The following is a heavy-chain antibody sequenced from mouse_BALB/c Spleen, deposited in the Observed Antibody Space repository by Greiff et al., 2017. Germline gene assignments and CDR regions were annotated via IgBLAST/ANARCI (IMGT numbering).Heavy chain of an antibody. Sequence: EVQGVESGGGLVQPGGSRKLSCAASGFTFSSFGMHWVRQAPEKGLEWVAYISSGSSTIYYADTVKGRFTISRDNPKNTLFLQMTSLRSEDTAMYYCARGYGSPMDYWGQGTSVTVSS. D-gene: IGHD1-1*01. V-gene: IGHV5-17*02. J-gene: IGHJ4*01. CDR3: ARGYGSPMDY. CDR1: GFTFSSFG. CDR2: ISSGSSTI.